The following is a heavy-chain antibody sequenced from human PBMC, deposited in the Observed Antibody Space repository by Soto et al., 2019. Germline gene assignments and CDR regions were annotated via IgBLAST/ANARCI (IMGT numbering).Heavy chain of an antibody. Sequence: QVQLVESGEGVVQPGMSLRLSCAASGFAFINNGMHWVRQAPGKGLEWVAVISYDGSHKYHADSVKGRFTISRDSSKNTLYLQMNSLRAEDTAVYYCAKDPGSRYYYGMDVWGQGTTVTV. CDR3: AKDPGSRYYYGMDV. V-gene: IGHV3-30*18. CDR2: ISYDGSHK. CDR1: GFAFINNG. J-gene: IGHJ6*02. D-gene: IGHD3-10*01.